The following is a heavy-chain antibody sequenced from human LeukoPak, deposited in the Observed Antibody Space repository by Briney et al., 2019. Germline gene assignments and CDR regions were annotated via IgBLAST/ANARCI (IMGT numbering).Heavy chain of an antibody. CDR1: GGSITNTNY. Sequence: KSSGTLSLTCGVSGGSITNTNYWTWVRQPPGKGLEWIGEVNLQGSTNYNPSLMGRVATAVDTSENHISLQLTSVTAADTAVYYCAREGGPYRPLDYSGQGTLVTVSS. CDR2: VNLQGST. V-gene: IGHV4-4*02. CDR3: AREGGPYRPLDY. J-gene: IGHJ4*02.